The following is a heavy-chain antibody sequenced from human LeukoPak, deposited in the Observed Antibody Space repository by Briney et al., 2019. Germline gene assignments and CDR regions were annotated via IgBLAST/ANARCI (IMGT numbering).Heavy chain of an antibody. D-gene: IGHD3-9*01. CDR1: GGSISSYY. V-gene: IGHV4-59*01. J-gene: IGHJ6*04. CDR3: ARGPYYDILTGYYYGMDV. Sequence: SETLSLTCTVSGGSISSYYWSWIRQHPGKGLEWIGYIYYSGSTNYNPSLKSRVTISVDTSKNQFSLKLSSVTAADTAVYYCARGPYYDILTGYYYGMDVWGKGTTVTVSS. CDR2: IYYSGST.